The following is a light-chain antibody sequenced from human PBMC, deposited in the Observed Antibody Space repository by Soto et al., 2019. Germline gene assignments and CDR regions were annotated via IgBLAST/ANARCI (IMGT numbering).Light chain of an antibody. CDR1: QSVSSY. V-gene: IGKV3-15*01. Sequence: EIVLTQSPATLSLSPGERATLSCRASQSVSSYLAWYQQKPGQAPRLLLYGTSTRATGIPDRFTGSGSGTEFTLTISSLQSEDFAVYYCQQYNNWPLTFGGGTKVDIK. J-gene: IGKJ4*01. CDR2: GTS. CDR3: QQYNNWPLT.